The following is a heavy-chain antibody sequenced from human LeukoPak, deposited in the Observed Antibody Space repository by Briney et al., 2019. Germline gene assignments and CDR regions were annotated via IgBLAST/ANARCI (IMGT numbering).Heavy chain of an antibody. Sequence: GGSLRLSCAASGFTFSSYAMSWVRQAPGKGLEWVSAISGSGGSTYYADSVKGRFTISRDNSKNTLYLQMNSLRAEDTAVYYCAKDLRRGGTYNDNWFDPWGQGTLVTVSS. V-gene: IGHV3-23*01. CDR1: GFTFSSYA. CDR2: ISGSGGST. D-gene: IGHD1-14*01. J-gene: IGHJ5*02. CDR3: AKDLRRGGTYNDNWFDP.